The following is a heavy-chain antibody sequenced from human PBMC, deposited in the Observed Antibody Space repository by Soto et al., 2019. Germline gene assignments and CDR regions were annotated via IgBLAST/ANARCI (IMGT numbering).Heavy chain of an antibody. CDR1: GFTFSSYS. D-gene: IGHD3-22*01. J-gene: IGHJ6*02. Sequence: GGSLRLSCAASGFTFSSYSMNWVRQAPGKGLEWVSYISSSSSTIYYADSVKGRFTISRDNAKNSLYLQMNSLRDEDTAVYYCARDSGYGFYDSSGYKSPLDGMDVWGQGTTVTVSS. CDR3: ARDSGYGFYDSSGYKSPLDGMDV. V-gene: IGHV3-48*02. CDR2: ISSSSSTI.